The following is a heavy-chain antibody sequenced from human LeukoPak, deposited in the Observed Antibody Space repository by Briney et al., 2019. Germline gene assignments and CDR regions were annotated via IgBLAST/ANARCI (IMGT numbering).Heavy chain of an antibody. CDR2: IAYDGSNK. CDR3: AKDVSEPIVGATHRPLYYFDY. V-gene: IGHV3-30*18. D-gene: IGHD1-26*01. J-gene: IGHJ4*02. CDR1: GFTFNSYG. Sequence: LSGGSLRLSCAASGFTFNSYGMHWVRQAPGKGLEWVTVIAYDGSNKYYVDSVKGRFTISRDNSKNTLYLQMNSLRAEDTALYYCAKDVSEPIVGATHRPLYYFDYWGQGTLVTVSS.